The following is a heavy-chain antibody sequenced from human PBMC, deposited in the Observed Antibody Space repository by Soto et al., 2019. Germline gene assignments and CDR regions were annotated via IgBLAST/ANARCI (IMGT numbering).Heavy chain of an antibody. D-gene: IGHD3-10*01. CDR3: ARGEITLLGGMDV. CDR2: INHSGTP. V-gene: IGHV4-34*01. Sequence: SDTLALTCTVSGVSFRCYYLGSVRPPPGKGLEWIGEINHSGTPNYHPSLKIRVTISVATSKNQFSLTVNSVTPADTAVYYCARGEITLLGGMDVWGQGTTVTVSS. J-gene: IGHJ6*02. CDR1: GVSFRCYY.